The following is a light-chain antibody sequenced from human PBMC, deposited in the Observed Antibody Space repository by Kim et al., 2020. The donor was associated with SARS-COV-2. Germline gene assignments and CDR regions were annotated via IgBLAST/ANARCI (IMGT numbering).Light chain of an antibody. CDR3: QQRTTWPTWT. CDR2: DAS. Sequence: LAPGERATISCRASQSIDSYLAWYQQRPGQPPRLLIYDASNRATGIPARFSGSGSGTDFTLSISSLGPEDFAVYYCQQRTTWPTWTFGQGTKLEI. CDR1: QSIDSY. J-gene: IGKJ1*01. V-gene: IGKV3-11*01.